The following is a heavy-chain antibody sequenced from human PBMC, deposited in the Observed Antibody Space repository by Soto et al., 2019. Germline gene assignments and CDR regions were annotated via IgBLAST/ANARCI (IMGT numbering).Heavy chain of an antibody. D-gene: IGHD5-18*01. V-gene: IGHV1-69*05. Sequence: QVQLVQSGAEVKKPESSVKVSCKAPGGTFSTYAISWVRQAPGQGLEWMGGIIPMFGTANYAQRFHXRXTXTXXESTNTVYMELSSLRSEDTAVYFCASGIQLWLRRINNGYSGWGQGTLVTVSS. J-gene: IGHJ4*02. CDR3: ASGIQLWLRRINNGYSG. CDR2: IIPMFGTA. CDR1: GGTFSTYA.